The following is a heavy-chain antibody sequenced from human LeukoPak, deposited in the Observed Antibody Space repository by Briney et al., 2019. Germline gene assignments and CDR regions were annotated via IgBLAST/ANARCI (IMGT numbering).Heavy chain of an antibody. J-gene: IGHJ4*02. CDR2: IYYSGST. CDR3: ARGSRGYTYG. CDR1: GASVSSGSYY. V-gene: IGHV4-61*01. Sequence: PSETLSLTCTVSGASVSSGSYYWSWLRQPPGKGLEWIGHIYYSGSTNYNPSLKSRVTISVDTSKDQFSLKLSSVTAADTAVYYCARGSRGYTYGWGQGTLVTVSS. D-gene: IGHD5-18*01.